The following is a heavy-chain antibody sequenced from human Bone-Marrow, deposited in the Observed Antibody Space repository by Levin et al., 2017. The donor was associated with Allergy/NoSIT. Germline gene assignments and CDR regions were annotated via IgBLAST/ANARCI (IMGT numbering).Heavy chain of an antibody. CDR2: ISSTGTTI. Sequence: GESLKISCAASGFTFSDYYMGWIRQSPGKGVEWVSYISSTGTTILYADSVKGRFTISRDNAANSLFLQISSLRAEDTAVYYCATYFGDYYYFDSWGQGTLVTVSS. CDR1: GFTFSDYY. D-gene: IGHD4-17*01. CDR3: ATYFGDYYYFDS. J-gene: IGHJ4*02. V-gene: IGHV3-11*01.